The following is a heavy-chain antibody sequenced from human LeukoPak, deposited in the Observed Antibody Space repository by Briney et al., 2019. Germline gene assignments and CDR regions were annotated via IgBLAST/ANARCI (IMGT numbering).Heavy chain of an antibody. CDR1: GFTFNTFE. V-gene: IGHV3-48*03. J-gene: IGHJ4*02. D-gene: IGHD6-19*01. CDR3: ATLRWGSGRYAGDY. Sequence: PGGSLRLSCVASGFTFNTFEMNWVRQAPGKGLEWISYISSRGTSIYYADSVKGRFSISRDSANNSLTLQMNSLRVDDTAVYYCATLRWGSGRYAGDYWGQGILVTVSS. CDR2: ISSRGTSI.